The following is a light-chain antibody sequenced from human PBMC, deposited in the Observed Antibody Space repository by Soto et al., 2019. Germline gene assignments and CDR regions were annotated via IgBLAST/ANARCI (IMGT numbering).Light chain of an antibody. CDR1: SSDIGSYDL. J-gene: IGLJ1*01. CDR2: EVT. Sequence: QSALTQPASVSGSPGQSITISCTGTSSDIGSYDLVSWYQQHPGTAPKLIIYEVTKWPSGVSTRFSGSKSGNTASLTISGLQAVDEADYYCCSFADFTYVFGTGTKV. CDR3: CSFADFTYV. V-gene: IGLV2-23*02.